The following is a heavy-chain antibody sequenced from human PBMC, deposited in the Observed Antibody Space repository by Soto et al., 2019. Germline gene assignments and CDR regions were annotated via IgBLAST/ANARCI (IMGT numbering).Heavy chain of an antibody. CDR1: GFTFSSYG. Sequence: QVQLVESGGGVVQPGRSLRLSCAASGFTFSSYGMHWVRQAPGKGLEWVAVIWYDGSNKYYADSVKGRFTISRDNSQNTLYLQMNSLRAEDTAVYYCAREGYGGKENWFDPWGQGTLVTVSS. V-gene: IGHV3-33*01. J-gene: IGHJ5*02. CDR2: IWYDGSNK. D-gene: IGHD4-17*01. CDR3: AREGYGGKENWFDP.